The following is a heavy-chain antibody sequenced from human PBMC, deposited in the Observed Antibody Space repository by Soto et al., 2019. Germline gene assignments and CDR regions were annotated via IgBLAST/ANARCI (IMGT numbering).Heavy chain of an antibody. Sequence: QVQLVQSGAEVKKPGSSVKVSCKASGGTFSSYAISWVRQAPGQGLEWMGGIIPIIGTANYAQKFQGRVTITADKSTSTAYMELSSLRSEHTAVYYCARVGSSGSLTPYDLWCQGTLVTVST. D-gene: IGHD1-26*01. CDR2: IIPIIGTA. CDR1: GGTFSSYA. J-gene: IGHJ5*02. V-gene: IGHV1-69*06. CDR3: ARVGSSGSLTPYDL.